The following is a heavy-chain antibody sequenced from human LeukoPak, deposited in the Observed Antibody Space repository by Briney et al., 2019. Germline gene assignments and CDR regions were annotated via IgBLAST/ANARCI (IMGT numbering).Heavy chain of an antibody. CDR3: ARDSRSSGEKEHDY. D-gene: IGHD3-22*01. J-gene: IGHJ4*02. CDR1: GFTFSSYG. CDR2: ISSSSSYI. V-gene: IGHV3-21*01. Sequence: GGSLRLSCAASGFTFSSYGMHWVRQAPGKGLEWVSSISSSSSYIYYADSVKGRFTISRDNAKNSLYLQMNSLRAEDTAVYYCARDSRSSGEKEHDYWGQGTLVTVSS.